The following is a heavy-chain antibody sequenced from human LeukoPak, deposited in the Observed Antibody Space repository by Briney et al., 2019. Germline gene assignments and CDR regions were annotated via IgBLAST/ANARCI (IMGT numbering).Heavy chain of an antibody. CDR3: MSAHGY. CDR1: GFTFDDYA. CDR2: ISWNSGSI. Sequence: GRSLRLSCAASGFTFDDYAMHWVRQAPGKGLEWVSGISWNSGSIGYADSVKGRFTISRDNAKNSLYLQMNSLRAEDTAVYYCMSAHGYWGQGTLVTVSS. J-gene: IGHJ4*02. V-gene: IGHV3-9*01.